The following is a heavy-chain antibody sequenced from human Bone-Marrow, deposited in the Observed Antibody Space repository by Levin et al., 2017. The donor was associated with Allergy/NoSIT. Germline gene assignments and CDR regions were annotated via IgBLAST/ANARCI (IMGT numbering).Heavy chain of an antibody. CDR3: AKDPPAVFGWYFDI. J-gene: IGHJ2*01. CDR1: GXXXXRXX. V-gene: IGHV3-23*01. Sequence: GGSLRLSCAASGXXXXRXXXXXXXXXXXKGPEWVSFISDNSYTRHYADSVKGRFTISRDNSNNMLYLQINGLRAEDTAIYYCAKDPPAVFGWYFDIWGRGTLVVVSS. D-gene: IGHD3-16*01. CDR2: ISDNSYTR.